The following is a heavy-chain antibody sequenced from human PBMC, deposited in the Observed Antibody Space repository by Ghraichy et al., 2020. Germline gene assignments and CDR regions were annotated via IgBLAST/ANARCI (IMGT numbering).Heavy chain of an antibody. CDR3: AKRLDYYDTSGFDY. Sequence: GGSLRLSCAASGFTFSSYAMSWVRQAPGKGLEWVSVICGSGGSTYYADSVKGRFPISRDNSQNTLYLQMNSLRAEDTAVYYCAKRLDYYDTSGFDYWGQGTLVTVSS. J-gene: IGHJ4*02. CDR1: GFTFSSYA. D-gene: IGHD3-22*01. V-gene: IGHV3-23*01. CDR2: ICGSGGST.